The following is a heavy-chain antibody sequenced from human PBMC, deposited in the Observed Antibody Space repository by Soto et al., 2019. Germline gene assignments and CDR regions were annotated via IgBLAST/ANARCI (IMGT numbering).Heavy chain of an antibody. J-gene: IGHJ4*02. CDR2: IIPIFGTA. CDR3: ARSYSSTYYFDY. CDR1: GGTFSSYA. V-gene: IGHV1-69*06. Sequence: GASVEVSCKASGGTFSSYAISWVRQAPGQGLEWMGGIIPIFGTANYAQKFQGRVTITADKSTSTAYMELSSLRSEDTAVYYCARSYSSTYYFDYWGQGTLVTVSS. D-gene: IGHD6-13*01.